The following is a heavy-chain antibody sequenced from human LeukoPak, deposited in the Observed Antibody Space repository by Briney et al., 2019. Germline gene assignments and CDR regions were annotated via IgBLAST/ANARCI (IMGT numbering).Heavy chain of an antibody. D-gene: IGHD2-2*02. J-gene: IGHJ4*02. CDR1: GDSVSSNSAA. V-gene: IGHV6-1*01. CDR3: AREYCSSTSCYTNY. CDR2: TYYRSKWYN. Sequence: SQTLSLTCAISGDSVSSNSAAWNWIRQSLSRGLEWLGRTYYRSKWYNDYAVSVKSRITINPDTSKNQFSLQLNSVTPEDTAVYYCAREYCSSTSCYTNYWGQGTLVTVSS.